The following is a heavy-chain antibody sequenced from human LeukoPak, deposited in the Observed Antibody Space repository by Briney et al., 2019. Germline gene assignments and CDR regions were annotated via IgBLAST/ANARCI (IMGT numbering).Heavy chain of an antibody. CDR1: GGSFSGYY. D-gene: IGHD3-3*01. Sequence: SETLSLTCAVYGGSFSGYYWSWIRQPPGKGLEWIGEINHSGSTNYNPSLKSRVTISVDTSKNQFSLKLSSVTAADTAVYYCAGVRGFWECPYPDYWGQGTLVTVSS. CDR2: INHSGST. J-gene: IGHJ4*02. CDR3: AGVRGFWECPYPDY. V-gene: IGHV4-34*01.